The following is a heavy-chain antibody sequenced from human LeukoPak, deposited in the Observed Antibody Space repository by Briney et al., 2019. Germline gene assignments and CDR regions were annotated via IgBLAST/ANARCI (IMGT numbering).Heavy chain of an antibody. V-gene: IGHV3-23*01. J-gene: IGHJ4*02. D-gene: IGHD6-19*01. CDR2: IRDSGSST. Sequence: GGSLRLSCAASGFTFSSYAMSWVRQAPGKGLEWVSAIRDSGSSTHYADSVKGRFTISRDNSKNTLYLQMNSLRAEDTAVYYCAKDMQQWLVGVTYFDYWGQGTLVTVSS. CDR3: AKDMQQWLVGVTYFDY. CDR1: GFTFSSYA.